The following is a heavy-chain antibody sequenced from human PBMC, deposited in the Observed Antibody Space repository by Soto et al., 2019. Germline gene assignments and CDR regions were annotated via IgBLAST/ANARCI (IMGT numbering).Heavy chain of an antibody. CDR2: INPSGGST. CDR3: ARDPRLLAAADLYYYYYGMDV. V-gene: IGHV1-46*01. J-gene: IGHJ6*02. Sequence: ASVKVSCKESGYTFTSYYMHWVRQAPGQGLEWMGIINPSGGSTSYAQKFQGRVTMTRDTSTSTVYMELSSLRSEDTAVYYCARDPRLLAAADLYYYYYGMDVWGQGTTVTVSS. CDR1: GYTFTSYY. D-gene: IGHD6-13*01.